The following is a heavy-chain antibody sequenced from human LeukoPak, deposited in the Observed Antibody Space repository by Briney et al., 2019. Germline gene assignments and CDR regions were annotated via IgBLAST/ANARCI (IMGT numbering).Heavy chain of an antibody. J-gene: IGHJ4*02. CDR3: AKDLSPGN. Sequence: GGSLRLSCAASGFTFSSYAMHWVRQAPGKGLEWVAVISYDGSNKYYADSVKGRFTISRDNSKNTLYLQMNSLRAEDTAVYYCAKDLSPGNWGQGTLVTVSS. CDR2: ISYDGSNK. CDR1: GFTFSSYA. V-gene: IGHV3-30-3*01.